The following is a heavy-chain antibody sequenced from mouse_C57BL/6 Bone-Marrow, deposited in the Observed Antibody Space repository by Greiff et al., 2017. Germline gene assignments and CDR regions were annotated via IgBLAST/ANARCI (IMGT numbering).Heavy chain of an antibody. CDR1: GFTFSDFY. J-gene: IGHJ4*01. CDR2: SRNKANDYTT. V-gene: IGHV7-1*01. D-gene: IGHD2-2*01. Sequence: EVKLVESGGGLVQSGRSLRLSCATSGFTFSDFYMEWVRQAPGKGLEWIAASRNKANDYTTEYSASVKDLFIVSRDTSQSILYLQMNALRAEDTAIYYCARDAPYYGYDHAMDYWGQGTSVTVSS. CDR3: ARDAPYYGYDHAMDY.